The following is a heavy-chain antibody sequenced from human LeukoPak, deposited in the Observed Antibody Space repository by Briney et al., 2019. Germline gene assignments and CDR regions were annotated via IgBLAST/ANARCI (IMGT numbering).Heavy chain of an antibody. V-gene: IGHV1-46*01. J-gene: IGHJ4*02. CDR3: ARGYPNDY. Sequence: ASVKVSCKAFGYTFTSNYMHWVRQAPGQGPEWMGVISPSGGSTTYAQKFQGRVTITADKSTSTAYMELSSLRSEDTAVYYCARGYPNDYWGQGTLVTVSS. CDR1: GYTFTSNY. CDR2: ISPSGGST. D-gene: IGHD2-15*01.